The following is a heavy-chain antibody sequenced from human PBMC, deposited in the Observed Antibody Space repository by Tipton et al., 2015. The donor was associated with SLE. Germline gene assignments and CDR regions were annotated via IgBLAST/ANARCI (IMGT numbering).Heavy chain of an antibody. Sequence: TLSLTCTVSGDSIGGSRYWWDWIRQPPGKGLEWVGGIYYSGSTSYNPSLKSRVTILLDTSKNQFSRNLSSVTAADTAMYYCARGSLGVVAASDYWGQGTLVTVSS. CDR2: IYYSGST. V-gene: IGHV4-39*07. J-gene: IGHJ4*02. CDR3: ARGSLGVVAASDY. D-gene: IGHD2-15*01. CDR1: GDSIGGSRYW.